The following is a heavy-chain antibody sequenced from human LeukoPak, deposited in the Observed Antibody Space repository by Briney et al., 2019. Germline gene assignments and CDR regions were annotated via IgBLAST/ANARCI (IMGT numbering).Heavy chain of an antibody. J-gene: IGHJ5*02. Sequence: SETLSLTCTVSGGSISSYYWTWIRLPPGKGLEWIGYTYDSGYTNYNPSLKSRVTISVDMSKNQFSLKLSSVTSADTAVYYCARRLTQYDCFDPWGQGILVTVSS. CDR3: ARRLTQYDCFDP. D-gene: IGHD2-2*01. CDR1: GGSISSYY. CDR2: TYDSGYT. V-gene: IGHV4-59*01.